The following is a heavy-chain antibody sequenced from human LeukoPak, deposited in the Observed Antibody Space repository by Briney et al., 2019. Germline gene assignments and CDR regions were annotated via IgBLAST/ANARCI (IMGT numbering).Heavy chain of an antibody. CDR2: IIPILGIA. CDR1: GGTFSSYA. CDR3: ARDPNDYGDYVALGYFQH. D-gene: IGHD4-17*01. J-gene: IGHJ1*01. V-gene: IGHV1-69*04. Sequence: SVKVSCKASGGTFSSYAISWVRQAPGQGLEWMGRIIPILGIANYAQKFQGRVTITADKSTSTAYMELSSLRSEDTAVYYCARDPNDYGDYVALGYFQHWGQGTLVTVSS.